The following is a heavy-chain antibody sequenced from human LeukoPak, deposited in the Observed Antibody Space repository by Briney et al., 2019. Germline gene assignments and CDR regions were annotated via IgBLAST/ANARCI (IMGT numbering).Heavy chain of an antibody. CDR2: INLNGGSI. Sequence: TGGPLRLSCAASAFNFDDYGMSWVRQVPGKGLEWVSGINLNGGSIGYADSVKGRFTISRDNAKNSLYLQMNSLRVEDTAFYYCARDSVVGVATWDYWGQGTLVTVSS. V-gene: IGHV3-20*04. CDR3: ARDSVVGVATWDY. J-gene: IGHJ4*02. CDR1: AFNFDDYG. D-gene: IGHD2-15*01.